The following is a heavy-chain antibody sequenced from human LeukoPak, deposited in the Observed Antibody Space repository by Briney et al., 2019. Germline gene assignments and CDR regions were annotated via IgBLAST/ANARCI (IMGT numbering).Heavy chain of an antibody. CDR3: ARRDYAAWSDP. V-gene: IGHV4-39*07. Sequence: SETLSLTCSVSGASITSGAYYWAWLRQPPGKGLEWIGSVYYSGTINYNPSLKGRVSISRDMSKNQFSLNLNSVNATDTAVYYCARRDYAAWSDPWGQGTLVTVSS. CDR1: GASITSGAYY. J-gene: IGHJ5*02. D-gene: IGHD4/OR15-4a*01. CDR2: VYYSGTI.